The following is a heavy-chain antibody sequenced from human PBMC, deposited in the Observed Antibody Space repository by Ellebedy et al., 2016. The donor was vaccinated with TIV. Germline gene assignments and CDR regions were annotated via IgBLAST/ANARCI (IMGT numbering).Heavy chain of an antibody. J-gene: IGHJ3*02. D-gene: IGHD4-17*01. Sequence: GESLKISCAASGFTFGNYAMDWVRQAPGKGLEWVATIRGTGDNTYYADSVRGRFTISRDNSKKTMYLLMNSLRAEDTAVYYCVKDVNGDHFPPDAFDIWGQGTMVTVSS. CDR2: IRGTGDNT. CDR3: VKDVNGDHFPPDAFDI. V-gene: IGHV3-23*01. CDR1: GFTFGNYA.